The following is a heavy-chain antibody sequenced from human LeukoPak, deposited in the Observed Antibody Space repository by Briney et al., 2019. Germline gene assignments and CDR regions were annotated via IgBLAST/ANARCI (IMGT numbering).Heavy chain of an antibody. CDR1: GYTFTSYA. Sequence: ASVKVSCKASGYTFTSYAMNWVRQAPGQGLEWMGWINTNTGNPTYAQGFTGRFVFSLDTSVSTAYLQISSLKAEDTAVYYCATDGGYCSSISCYNMGSFDYWGQGTLVTVSS. D-gene: IGHD2-2*02. CDR3: ATDGGYCSSISCYNMGSFDY. CDR2: INTNTGNP. V-gene: IGHV7-4-1*02. J-gene: IGHJ4*02.